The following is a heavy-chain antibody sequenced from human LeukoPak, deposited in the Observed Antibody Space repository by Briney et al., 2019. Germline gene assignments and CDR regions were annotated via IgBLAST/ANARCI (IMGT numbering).Heavy chain of an antibody. CDR1: GFTFSSYS. D-gene: IGHD5-18*01. CDR2: IKQDGSVE. CDR3: ARWAGVTDY. V-gene: IGHV3-7*01. J-gene: IGHJ4*02. Sequence: GGSLRLSCAASGFTFSSYSTNWVRQAPGKGPEWVANIKQDGSVEHYLDSVKGRFTISRDNAKNSLILQMNSLRAEDTAVYYCARWAGVTDYWGQGTLVTVSS.